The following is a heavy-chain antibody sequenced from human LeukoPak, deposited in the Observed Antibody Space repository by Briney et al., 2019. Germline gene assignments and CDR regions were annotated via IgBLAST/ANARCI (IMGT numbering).Heavy chain of an antibody. D-gene: IGHD6-6*01. J-gene: IGHJ4*02. CDR2: IYPGDSDT. Sequence: GESLKISCKTSGYTFTRNWIGWVRQMPGKGLEWMGIIYPGDSDTRYSPSFQGQVTISADKSISTAYLQWSSLKASDTAMYYCARYSGSSYYFDYWGQGTLVTVSS. V-gene: IGHV5-51*01. CDR1: GYTFTRNW. CDR3: ARYSGSSYYFDY.